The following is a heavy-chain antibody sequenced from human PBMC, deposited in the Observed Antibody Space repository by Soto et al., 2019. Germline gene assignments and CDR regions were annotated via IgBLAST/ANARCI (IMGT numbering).Heavy chain of an antibody. CDR3: ARDPGYSYGYN. CDR2: INAGNGNT. Sequence: QVQLVQSVAEVKKPGASVKVSCKASGYTFTTYAMHWVRQAPGQRLEWMGWINAGNGNTKYSQKFQGRVTITRDTSASTAYMELSSLRSEDTAVYYCARDPGYSYGYNWGQGTLVTVSS. D-gene: IGHD5-18*01. J-gene: IGHJ4*02. CDR1: GYTFTTYA. V-gene: IGHV1-3*01.